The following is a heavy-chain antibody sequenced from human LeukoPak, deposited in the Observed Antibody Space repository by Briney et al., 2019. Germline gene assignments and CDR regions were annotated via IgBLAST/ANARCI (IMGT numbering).Heavy chain of an antibody. D-gene: IGHD1-26*01. J-gene: IGHJ6*02. CDR3: ATGPIVGATTYYYYYYGMDV. CDR2: FDPEEGET. CDR1: GYTLTELS. V-gene: IGHV1-24*01. Sequence: ASVKVSCKVSGYTLTELSMHWVRQAPGKGLEWMGGFDPEEGETIYAQKFQGRVTMTEDTSTDTAYMELSSLRSEDTAVYYCATGPIVGATTYYYYYYGMDVWGQGTTVTVSS.